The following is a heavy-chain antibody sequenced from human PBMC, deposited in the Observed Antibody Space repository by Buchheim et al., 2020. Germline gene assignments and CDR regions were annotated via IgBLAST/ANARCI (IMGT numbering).Heavy chain of an antibody. Sequence: EVQLVESGGGLVKPGGSLRLSCVGSGFTLSTYNMNWVRQAPGMGLEWVSSISSTFNSIYYADSVKGRFTISRDNAKNSLYLEMNSLRAEDTAVYYCARDYMISHHYYGMDVWGQGTT. CDR2: ISSTFNSI. CDR1: GFTLSTYN. D-gene: IGHD3/OR15-3a*01. J-gene: IGHJ6*02. CDR3: ARDYMISHHYYGMDV. V-gene: IGHV3-21*01.